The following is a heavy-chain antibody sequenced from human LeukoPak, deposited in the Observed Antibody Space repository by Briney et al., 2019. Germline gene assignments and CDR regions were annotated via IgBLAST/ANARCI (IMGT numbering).Heavy chain of an antibody. Sequence: GGSLRLSCAASGFTFNNYAMSWVRQAPGKGLEWVSYISGSADRSYYTDSVKGRFTISRDNSKNTLYLQMNSLRAEDTALYYCAKDLEYQLLDFDYWGQGTLVTVSS. D-gene: IGHD2-2*01. CDR1: GFTFNNYA. J-gene: IGHJ4*02. V-gene: IGHV3-23*01. CDR2: ISGSADRS. CDR3: AKDLEYQLLDFDY.